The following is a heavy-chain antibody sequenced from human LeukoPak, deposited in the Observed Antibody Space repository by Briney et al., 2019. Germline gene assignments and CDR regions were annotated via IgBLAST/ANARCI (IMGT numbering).Heavy chain of an antibody. CDR1: GGSFSGYY. J-gene: IGHJ4*02. Sequence: KPSETLSLTCAVYGGSFSGYYWSWIRQPPGKGLEWIGEINHSGSTNYNPSPKSRVTISVDTSKNQFSLKLSSVTAADTAVYYCARSSYYYDSSGYYAPFDYWGQGTLVTVSS. CDR3: ARSSYYYDSSGYYAPFDY. CDR2: INHSGST. D-gene: IGHD3-22*01. V-gene: IGHV4-34*01.